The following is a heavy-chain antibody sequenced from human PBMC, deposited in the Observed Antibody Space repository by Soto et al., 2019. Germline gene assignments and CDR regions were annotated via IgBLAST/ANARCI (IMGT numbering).Heavy chain of an antibody. CDR3: ARTYGTPKYNWFDP. D-gene: IGHD4-17*01. Sequence: QLQLQESGPGLVKPSETLSLTCTVSGGSISSSSYYWGWIRQPPGKGLEWIGSIYYSGSTYYNPSLKSRVTLSVDTSKNQFALKLSSVTAADTAVCYCARTYGTPKYNWFDPWGQGTLVTVSS. V-gene: IGHV4-39*01. CDR1: GGSISSSSYY. CDR2: IYYSGST. J-gene: IGHJ5*02.